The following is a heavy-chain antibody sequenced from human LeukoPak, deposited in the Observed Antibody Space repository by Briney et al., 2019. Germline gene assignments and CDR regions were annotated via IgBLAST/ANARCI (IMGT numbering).Heavy chain of an antibody. CDR1: GFTFSSYA. CDR3: ARGILIDY. J-gene: IGHJ4*02. CDR2: IKQDGSEK. D-gene: IGHD2-21*01. V-gene: IGHV3-7*04. Sequence: GGSLRLSCAASGFTFSSYAMHWVRQAPGKGLEWVANIKQDGSEKYYVDSVKGRFTISRDNAKNSLYLQMNSLRAEDTAVYYCARGILIDYWGQGTLVTVSS.